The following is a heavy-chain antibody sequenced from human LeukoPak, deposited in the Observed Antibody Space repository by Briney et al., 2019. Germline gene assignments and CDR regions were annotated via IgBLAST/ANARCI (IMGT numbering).Heavy chain of an antibody. Sequence: PGGSLRLSCAASGFTFSSYSMNWVRQAPGKGLEWVSYISSSSSTIYYADSVKGRFTISRDNAKNSLYPQMNSLRAEDTAVYYCWLSIEGEPNDAFDIWGQGTMVTVS. V-gene: IGHV3-48*04. CDR1: GFTFSSYS. CDR2: ISSSSSTI. CDR3: WLSIEGEPNDAFDI. D-gene: IGHD3-16*01. J-gene: IGHJ3*02.